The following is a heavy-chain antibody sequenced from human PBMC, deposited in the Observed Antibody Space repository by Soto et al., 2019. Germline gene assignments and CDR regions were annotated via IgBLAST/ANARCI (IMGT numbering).Heavy chain of an antibody. Sequence: QVQLVESGGGVVQPGRSLRLSCAASGFTFSSYGMHWVRQAPGKGLEWVAGISYDGSTKYYADSVKGRFTISRDNSKNTLYLQMNSLRAEDTAVYYCAKESEMTTVTIYGMDVWGQGTTVTVSS. CDR2: ISYDGSTK. J-gene: IGHJ6*02. V-gene: IGHV3-30*18. CDR1: GFTFSSYG. CDR3: AKESEMTTVTIYGMDV. D-gene: IGHD4-17*01.